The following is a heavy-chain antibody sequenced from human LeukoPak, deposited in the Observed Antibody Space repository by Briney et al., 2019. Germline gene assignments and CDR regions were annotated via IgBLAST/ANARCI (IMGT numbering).Heavy chain of an antibody. Sequence: GRSLRLSCAASGFTFSSYAMSWVRQAPGRGLEWVSAIGASGDSTYYADSVKGRFTISRDNSKNTMYLQMNSLRAEDTAIYYCAKLCYQGSGGGYFDYWGQGTLVTVSS. V-gene: IGHV3-23*01. CDR1: GFTFSSYA. CDR2: IGASGDST. J-gene: IGHJ4*02. D-gene: IGHD3-10*01. CDR3: AKLCYQGSGGGYFDY.